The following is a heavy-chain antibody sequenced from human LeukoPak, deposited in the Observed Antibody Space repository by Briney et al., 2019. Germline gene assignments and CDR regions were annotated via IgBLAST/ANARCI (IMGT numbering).Heavy chain of an antibody. CDR1: GFTFGDYA. J-gene: IGHJ4*02. Sequence: GGSLRLSCTASGFTFGDYAMTWVRQAPGKGLEWVGFIRSKVYGGTTEYAASVKGRFTISRDDSKSIAYLQMNSLKIEDTAVYYFTRGVYYYGSGTYYYFDSWGQGTLVPVSP. V-gene: IGHV3-49*04. CDR2: IRSKVYGGTT. CDR3: TRGVYYYGSGTYYYFDS. D-gene: IGHD3-10*01.